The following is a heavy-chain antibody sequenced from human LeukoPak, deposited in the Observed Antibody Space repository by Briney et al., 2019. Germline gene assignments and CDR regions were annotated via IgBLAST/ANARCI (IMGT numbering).Heavy chain of an antibody. D-gene: IGHD3-10*01. Sequence: GRSLRLSCAASGFTFSSYGMHWVRQAPGKGLEWVAVIWFDGSDKYYADSVKGRFTISRDNSKNTLSLQMNSLRAEDTAVYYCARYGNGEWQGHYAFDIWGQGTIVTVSS. CDR3: ARYGNGEWQGHYAFDI. CDR2: IWFDGSDK. J-gene: IGHJ3*02. CDR1: GFTFSSYG. V-gene: IGHV3-33*08.